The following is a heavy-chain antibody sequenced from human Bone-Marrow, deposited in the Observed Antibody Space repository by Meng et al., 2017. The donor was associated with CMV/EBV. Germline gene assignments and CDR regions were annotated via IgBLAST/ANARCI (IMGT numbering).Heavy chain of an antibody. Sequence: KISCKAFGGNFSSDAFSWVRQAPGQGLEWMGGIIPIFDTADYAQKFQGRVTITTDESTSTAYMELSSLRSEDTAVYYCARVEGYIYGPNYYYGMDVWGQGPKVTVSS. D-gene: IGHD5-18*01. J-gene: IGHJ6*01. CDR2: IIPIFDTA. CDR1: GGNFSSDA. CDR3: ARVEGYIYGPNYYYGMDV. V-gene: IGHV1-69*05.